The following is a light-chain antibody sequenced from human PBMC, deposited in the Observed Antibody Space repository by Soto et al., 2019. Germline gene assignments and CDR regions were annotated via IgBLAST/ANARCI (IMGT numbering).Light chain of an antibody. CDR2: SSN. J-gene: IGLJ3*02. CDR3: SAWDDSLDAWV. V-gene: IGLV1-44*01. CDR1: SSNIGRYS. Sequence: QSVLTQPPSASGTPGQRVTISCSGSSSNIGRYSATWYQQLPGTAPRLLIFSSNQRPSDVPARFSGSKSGSSASLAISGLQSGDEADYFCSAWDDSLDAWVFGGGTKLTVL.